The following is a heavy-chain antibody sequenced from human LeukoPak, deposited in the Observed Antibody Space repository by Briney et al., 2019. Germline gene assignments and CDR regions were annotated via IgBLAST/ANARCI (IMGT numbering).Heavy chain of an antibody. CDR3: ASAYDSSGYYGGDY. CDR1: GESFSGYY. CDR2: INHSGST. J-gene: IGHJ4*02. Sequence: SETLSLTCAVYGESFSGYYWSWIRQPPGKGLEWIGEINHSGSTNYNPSLKSRVTISVDTSKNQFSLKLSSVTAADTAVYYCASAYDSSGYYGGDYWGQGTLVTVSS. V-gene: IGHV4-34*01. D-gene: IGHD3-22*01.